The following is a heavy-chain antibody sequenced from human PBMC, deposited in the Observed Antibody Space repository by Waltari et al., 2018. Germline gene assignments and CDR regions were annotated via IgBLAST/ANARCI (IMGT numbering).Heavy chain of an antibody. CDR2: INYSGGT. CDR3: ARGSPLEWLIISPFDY. Sequence: QLQLQESGPGLVKPSETLSLTCTVSGGSISSSSYYWGWIRQPPGKGLAWIGSINYSGGTDSNPSLKGRVTISVDTSKNQFSLKLSSVTAADTAVYYCARGSPLEWLIISPFDYWGQGTLVTVSS. V-gene: IGHV4-39*07. D-gene: IGHD3-3*01. J-gene: IGHJ4*02. CDR1: GGSISSSSYY.